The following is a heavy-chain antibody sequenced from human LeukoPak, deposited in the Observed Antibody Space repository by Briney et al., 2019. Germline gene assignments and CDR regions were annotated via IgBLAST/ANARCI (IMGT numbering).Heavy chain of an antibody. CDR2: INSDGRSA. V-gene: IGHV3-74*01. CDR1: GFTFGSYW. CDR3: ARALPEMATAAADFDY. J-gene: IGHJ4*02. Sequence: GGSLRLSCAASGFTFGSYWMHWVRQAPGKGLLWVSRINSDGRSASYAPSVTGRFTMSRDNAKNTVYLQMNSLRAEDTAVYYCARALPEMATAAADFDYWGQGTLVTVSS. D-gene: IGHD5-24*01.